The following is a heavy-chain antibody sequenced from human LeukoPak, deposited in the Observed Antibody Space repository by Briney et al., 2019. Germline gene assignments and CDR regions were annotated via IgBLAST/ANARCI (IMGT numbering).Heavy chain of an antibody. CDR1: GFTFSRYW. CDR3: AKGGGWLYYFDY. V-gene: IGHV3-23*01. D-gene: IGHD4-23*01. CDR2: ISGSDSST. Sequence: GGSLRLSCAASGFTFSRYWMSWVRQAPGKGLEWVSAISGSDSSTYYADFVKGRFTISRDNSKNTLYLQMNSLRADDTAVYYCAKGGGWLYYFDYWGQGTLVTVSS. J-gene: IGHJ4*02.